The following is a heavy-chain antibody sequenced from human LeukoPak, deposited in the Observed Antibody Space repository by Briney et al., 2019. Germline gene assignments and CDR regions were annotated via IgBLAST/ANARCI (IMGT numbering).Heavy chain of an antibody. CDR3: VRVKGSYFDY. D-gene: IGHD2-15*01. CDR1: GFPLSSYS. CDR2: ISSSGSAI. V-gene: IGHV3-48*01. Sequence: GGSLRLSCAASGFPLSSYSINWVRQAPGKGLEWVSYISSSGSAIYYVDSVKGRLTVSRDNAKNSLFLQMNSPRAEDTAVYYCVRVKGSYFDYWGQGALVTVSS. J-gene: IGHJ4*02.